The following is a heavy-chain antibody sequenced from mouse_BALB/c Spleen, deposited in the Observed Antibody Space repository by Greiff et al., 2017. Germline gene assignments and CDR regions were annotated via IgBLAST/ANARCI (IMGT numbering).Heavy chain of an antibody. CDR1: SYTFTDYA. D-gene: IGHD4-1*01. CDR3: ARELGRGQYFDV. CDR2: ISTYYGNT. J-gene: IGHJ1*01. Sequence: QVQLQQSGPELVRPGVSVKISCKGSSYTFTDYAMPWVKQSHAKSVEWIGVISTYYGNTNYNQKFKGKATMTVDKSSSTAYMELARLTSEDSAVYYCARELGRGQYFDVWGAGTTVTVSS. V-gene: IGHV1-67*01.